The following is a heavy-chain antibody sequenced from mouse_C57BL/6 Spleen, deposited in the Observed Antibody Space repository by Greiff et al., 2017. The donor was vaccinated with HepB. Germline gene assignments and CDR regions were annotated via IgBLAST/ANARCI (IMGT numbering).Heavy chain of an antibody. Sequence: QVQLQQSGPELVKPGASVKISCKASGYAFSNSWMNWVKQRPGKGLEWIGRIYPGDGDTNYNGKFKGKATLTADKSSSTAYMQLSSLTSEDSAVYFCARSRLSGVFDYWGQGTTLTVSS. CDR3: ARSRLSGVFDY. D-gene: IGHD2-2*01. V-gene: IGHV1-82*01. J-gene: IGHJ2*01. CDR2: IYPGDGDT. CDR1: GYAFSNSW.